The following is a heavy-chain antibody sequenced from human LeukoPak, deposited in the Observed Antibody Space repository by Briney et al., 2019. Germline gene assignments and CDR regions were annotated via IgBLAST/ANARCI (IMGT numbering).Heavy chain of an antibody. CDR1: GFTFSSRDW. CDR2: IKQDGSEK. CDR3: ARGLYWFDP. V-gene: IGHV3-7*01. Sequence: GGSLRLSCVASGFTFSSRDWMTWVRQAPGKGLEWVANIKQDGSEKNYVDSVKGRFAISRDNAKNTLNLQINSLRAEDTAVYYCARGLYWFDPWGQGTLVTVSS. J-gene: IGHJ5*02.